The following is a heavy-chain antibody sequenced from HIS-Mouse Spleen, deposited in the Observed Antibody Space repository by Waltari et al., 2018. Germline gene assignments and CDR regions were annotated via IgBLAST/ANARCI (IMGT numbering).Heavy chain of an antibody. CDR2: IYYSGGT. V-gene: IGHV4-39*07. CDR1: GGSISSSSYY. D-gene: IGHD6-13*01. J-gene: IGHJ2*01. CDR3: AREIPYSSSWYDWYFDL. Sequence: QLRLQESGPGLVKPSETLSLTCTVSGGSISSSSYYWGWIRQPPGKGLEWIGSIYYSGGTYSNPALKRRVTISVDTSKNQFSLKLSSVTAADTAVYYCAREIPYSSSWYDWYFDLWGRGTLVTVSS.